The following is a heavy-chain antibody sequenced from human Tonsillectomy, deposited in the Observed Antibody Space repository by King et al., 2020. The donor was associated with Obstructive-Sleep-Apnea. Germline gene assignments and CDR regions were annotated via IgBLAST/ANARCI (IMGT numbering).Heavy chain of an antibody. CDR2: ISYDGSNE. V-gene: IGHV3-30-3*01. J-gene: IGHJ4*02. CDR1: RFTFSSYT. CDR3: ARDNKDYDYVWGSYRPHDY. D-gene: IGHD3-16*02. Sequence: VQLVESGGGVVQPGRSLRLSCAASRFTFSSYTMHWVRQAPGKGLEWVAFISYDGSNEYYADSVKGRFTISRDNSKNTLFLQMNSLRAEDTAVYYCARDNKDYDYVWGSYRPHDYWGQGTLVTVSS.